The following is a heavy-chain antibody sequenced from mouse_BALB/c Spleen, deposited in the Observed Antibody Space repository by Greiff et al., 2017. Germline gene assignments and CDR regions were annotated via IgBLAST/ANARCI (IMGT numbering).Heavy chain of an antibody. D-gene: IGHD1-2*01. CDR1: GYSITSDYA. CDR2: ISYSGST. V-gene: IGHV3-2*02. CDR3: ARSTTATTAWFAY. J-gene: IGHJ3*01. Sequence: VQLKESGPGLVKPSQSLSLTCTVTGYSITSDYAWNWIRQFPGNKLEWMGYISYSGSTSYNPSLKSRISITRDTSKNQFFLQLNSVTTEDTATYYCARSTTATTAWFAYWGQGTLVTVSA.